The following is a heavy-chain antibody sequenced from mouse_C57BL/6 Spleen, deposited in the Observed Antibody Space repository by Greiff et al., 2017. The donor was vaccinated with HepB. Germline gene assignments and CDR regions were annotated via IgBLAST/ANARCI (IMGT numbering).Heavy chain of an antibody. V-gene: IGHV1-69*01. CDR3: ARVSELFDY. CDR2: IDTSDSYT. J-gene: IGHJ2*01. Sequence: QVQLQQPGAELVMPGASVKLSCKASGYTFPSYWMHWVKQRPGQGLEWIGGIDTSDSYTNYNQKFKGKSTLTVDTSSSTATMPLSSLTSEDSAVYYCARVSELFDYWGQGTTLTVSS. CDR1: GYTFPSYW.